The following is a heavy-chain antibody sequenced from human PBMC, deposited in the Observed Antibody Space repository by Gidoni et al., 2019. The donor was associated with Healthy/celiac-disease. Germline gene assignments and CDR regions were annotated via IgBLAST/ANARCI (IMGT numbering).Heavy chain of an antibody. CDR1: GGSISSSSYY. V-gene: IGHV4-39*07. Sequence: QLQLQESGPGLVKPSETLSLTCTVSGGSISSSSYYWGWLRQPPGKGLEWIGSIYYSGSTYYNPSLKSRVTISVDTSKNQFSLKLSSVTAADTAVYYCARRSSSKSVDYWGQGTLVTVSS. D-gene: IGHD6-6*01. CDR3: ARRSSSKSVDY. J-gene: IGHJ4*02. CDR2: IYYSGST.